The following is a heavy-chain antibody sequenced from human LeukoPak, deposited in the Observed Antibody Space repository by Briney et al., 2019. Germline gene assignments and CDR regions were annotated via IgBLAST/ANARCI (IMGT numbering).Heavy chain of an antibody. Sequence: SETLSLTCTVSGGSMSPYHWGWIRQPPGKGLGWIGSIYYSGSTYYNPSLKSRVTISVDTSKNQFSLKLSSVTAADTAVYYCARLRYYGSGIFDYWGQGTLVTVSS. CDR1: GGSMSPYH. CDR2: IYYSGST. CDR3: ARLRYYGSGIFDY. V-gene: IGHV4-39*01. D-gene: IGHD3-10*01. J-gene: IGHJ4*02.